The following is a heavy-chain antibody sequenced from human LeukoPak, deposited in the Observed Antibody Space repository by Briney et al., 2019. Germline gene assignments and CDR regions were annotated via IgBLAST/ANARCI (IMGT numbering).Heavy chain of an antibody. CDR2: ISGSGGSA. CDR1: GFTFTSYA. D-gene: IGHD3-16*01. J-gene: IGHJ4*02. V-gene: IGHV3-23*01. CDR3: AKSSGNYVYVGDS. Sequence: PGGSLRLSCAASGFTFTSYAMSWVRQAPGEGLQWVSSISGSGGSAYYADSVKGRFTISRDNSKNTLYLQMNSLRAEDTAVYYCAKSSGNYVYVGDSWGQGTLVTVSS.